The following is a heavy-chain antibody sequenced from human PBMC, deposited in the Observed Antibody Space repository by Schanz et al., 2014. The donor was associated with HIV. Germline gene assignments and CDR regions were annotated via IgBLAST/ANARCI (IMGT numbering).Heavy chain of an antibody. CDR2: ISDDGSNK. Sequence: QVQLVESGGGVVQPGRSLRLSCAASGFTFSTYGMHWVRQAPGKGLEWGAFISDDGSNKYYADSVKGRFTISRDNSKKTLYLQMNSLRAEDTAVYYCARGEAITYYYHYYGMDVWGQGTTVTVSS. J-gene: IGHJ6*02. CDR3: ARGEAITYYYHYYGMDV. D-gene: IGHD1-20*01. CDR1: GFTFSTYG. V-gene: IGHV3-30*03.